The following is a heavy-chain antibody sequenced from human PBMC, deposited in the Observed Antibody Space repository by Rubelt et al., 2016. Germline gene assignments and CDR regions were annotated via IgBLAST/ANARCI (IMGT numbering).Heavy chain of an antibody. CDR1: GFTFSGFY. CDR3: ARDYGE. D-gene: IGHD4-17*01. V-gene: IGHV3-11*01. J-gene: IGHJ4*02. CDR2: ISGSARTI. Sequence: VQLVESGGGLVQPGGSLRLSCAASGFTFSGFYMSWVRQAPGRGLEWLSCISGSARTIHYADSVKGRFTISRDNAKNSMYLQMGNLRVEDTAVYYCARDYGEWGQGILVTVSS.